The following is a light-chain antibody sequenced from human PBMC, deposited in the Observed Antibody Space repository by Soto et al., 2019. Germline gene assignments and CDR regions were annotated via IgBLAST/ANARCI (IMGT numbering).Light chain of an antibody. J-gene: IGLJ2*01. CDR1: SAYSTYA. CDR2: LNYDGTH. CDR3: QTGGTGVV. Sequence: QPVLTQSPSASASLGASVKLTCSLRSAYSTYAIAWHQQQPGKGPRFLMRLNYDGTHTKGDGIPDRFSGSSSGTERYLIISSLQSEDGAEYYGQTGGTGVVFGGGTKLTVL. V-gene: IGLV4-69*01.